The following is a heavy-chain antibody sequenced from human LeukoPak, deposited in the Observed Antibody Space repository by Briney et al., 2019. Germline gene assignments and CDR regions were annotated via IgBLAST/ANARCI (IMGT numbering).Heavy chain of an antibody. J-gene: IGHJ4*02. CDR2: ISGSGAGT. CDR1: AFTFSSYG. CDR3: AKDLRSSADSKMGAADY. D-gene: IGHD1-26*01. Sequence: GGSLRLSCAASAFTFSSYGMGWVRQAPGKGLDWVSSISGSGAGTYYADSVKGRFTISRDSSKNTLYLQMNSLRAEDTAVYYCAKDLRSSADSKMGAADYWGQGTLVTVSS. V-gene: IGHV3-23*01.